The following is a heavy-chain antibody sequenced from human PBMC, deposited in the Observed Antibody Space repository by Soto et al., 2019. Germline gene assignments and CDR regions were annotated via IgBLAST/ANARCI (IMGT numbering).Heavy chain of an antibody. D-gene: IGHD3-10*01. CDR1: GVSFNNNG. CDR3: ARVLYYGSGSYSPYGMDV. Sequence: QVQLVQSGAEVKKPGSSVKVSCKTSGVSFNNNGIGWVRQARGHGLEWMGGVSPPFRTSNYARKFQGRISITADASTGTVNMELSSLTSEDTAQYYCARVLYYGSGSYSPYGMDVWGQGTTVTVS. CDR2: VSPPFRTS. V-gene: IGHV1-69*01. J-gene: IGHJ6*02.